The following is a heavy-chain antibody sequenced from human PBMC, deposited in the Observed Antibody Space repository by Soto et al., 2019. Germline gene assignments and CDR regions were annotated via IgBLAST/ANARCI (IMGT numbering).Heavy chain of an antibody. CDR1: GYTFTSYA. Sequence: QVQLVQSGAEVKKPGASVKVSCKASGYTFTSYAMHWVRQAPGQRLEWMGWINDGNGNTKYSQKFQGRVTITRDTSASTAYMELSILRSEDTAVYYCARGRFLEWLLGWFDPWGQGTLVTVSS. V-gene: IGHV1-3*01. CDR2: INDGNGNT. J-gene: IGHJ5*02. CDR3: ARGRFLEWLLGWFDP. D-gene: IGHD3-3*01.